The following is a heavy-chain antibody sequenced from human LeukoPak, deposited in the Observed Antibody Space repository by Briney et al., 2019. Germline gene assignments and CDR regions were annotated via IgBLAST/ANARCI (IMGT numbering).Heavy chain of an antibody. D-gene: IGHD6-19*01. CDR3: ARGVAVRPGIAVAAFAS. CDR1: GFTVSSNY. V-gene: IGHV3-53*01. J-gene: IGHJ4*02. CDR2: IYST. Sequence: PGGSLRLSCAASGFTVSSNYMSWVRQAPGKGLEWVSEIYSTYYADSVKGRFTISRDNAKKSLYLQMNSLRAEDTAVYYCARGVAVRPGIAVAAFASWGQGTLVTVSS.